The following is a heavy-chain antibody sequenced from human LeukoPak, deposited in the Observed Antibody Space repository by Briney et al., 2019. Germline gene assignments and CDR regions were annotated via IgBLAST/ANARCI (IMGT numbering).Heavy chain of an antibody. Sequence: SGPTLVEPTQTLTLTCTFSGFSLSTTGVGVGWIRQPPGKALEWLALIYWSDDKRYNPSLKSRLTITKDTSKDRVVLTMTNMDPVDTATYYCGHERRWLHYDYWGQGTLVTVSS. J-gene: IGHJ4*02. CDR3: GHERRWLHYDY. D-gene: IGHD5-24*01. V-gene: IGHV2-5*01. CDR1: GFSLSTTGVG. CDR2: IYWSDDK.